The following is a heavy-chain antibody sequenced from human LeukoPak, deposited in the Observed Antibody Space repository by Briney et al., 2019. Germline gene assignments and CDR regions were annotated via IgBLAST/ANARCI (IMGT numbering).Heavy chain of an antibody. J-gene: IGHJ4*02. V-gene: IGHV3-21*01. CDR3: ARARAGIQAGFDY. Sequence: GGSLRLSCAASGFTFSTYSINWVRQAPGRGLEWVSSISSGSSYIYYADSVKGRFTISRDNAKNSLYLQMNSLRVEDTAVYYCARARAGIQAGFDYWGQGTLVTVSS. D-gene: IGHD1-1*01. CDR1: GFTFSTYS. CDR2: ISSGSSYI.